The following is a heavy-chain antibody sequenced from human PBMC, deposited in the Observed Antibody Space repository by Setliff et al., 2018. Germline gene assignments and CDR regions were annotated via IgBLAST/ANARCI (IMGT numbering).Heavy chain of an antibody. CDR3: ARSLGSGSYYNSRPFYSDY. D-gene: IGHD3-10*01. Sequence: LSLTCTVSGGSISNYYWSWVRQPPGNGLEWIAYIFPTAGAIYNPSLKSRVTVSMDTSKNQFSLKLTSVTAADTAVYFCARSLGSGSYYNSRPFYSDYWGQGTLVTVSS. CDR2: IFPTAGA. J-gene: IGHJ4*02. CDR1: GGSISNYY. V-gene: IGHV4-4*08.